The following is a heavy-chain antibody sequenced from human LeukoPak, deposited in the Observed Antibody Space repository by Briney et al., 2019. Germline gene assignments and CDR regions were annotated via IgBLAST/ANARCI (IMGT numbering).Heavy chain of an antibody. J-gene: IGHJ4*02. Sequence: ASVKVSCKASGYIFNTYGISWVRQAPGQGLEWMGWISVYNGNTNYAEKLQGRVTMTTDTSTSTAYMELRSLRSDDTAVYYCAADCSSTSCYFDYWGQGTLVTVSS. V-gene: IGHV1-18*01. CDR2: ISVYNGNT. CDR1: GYIFNTYG. CDR3: AADCSSTSCYFDY. D-gene: IGHD2-2*01.